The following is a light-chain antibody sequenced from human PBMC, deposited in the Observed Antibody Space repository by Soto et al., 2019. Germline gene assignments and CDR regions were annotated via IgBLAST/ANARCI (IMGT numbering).Light chain of an antibody. CDR2: DVT. J-gene: IGLJ1*01. CDR1: STDVGGYNY. Sequence: QSALTQPASVSGSPGQSITISCTGPSTDVGGYNYVSWYQQHPGKAPKLIIYDVTNRPSGISDRFSGSRSGNTASLTISGLQAEDEADYYCSSYTNSDTYVFGTGTKVTVL. V-gene: IGLV2-14*01. CDR3: SSYTNSDTYV.